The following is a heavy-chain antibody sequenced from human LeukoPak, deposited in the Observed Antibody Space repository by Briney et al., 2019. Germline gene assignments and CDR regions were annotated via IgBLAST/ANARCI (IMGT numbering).Heavy chain of an antibody. J-gene: IGHJ6*02. Sequence: GGSLRLSCAASGFTFSSYGMHWVRQAPGKGLEWVAFIRYDGSNKYYADSVKGRFTISRDNAKNSLYLQMNSLRAEDTAVYYCAKDEGYSYAFYYYGMDVWGQGTTVTVSS. V-gene: IGHV3-30*02. CDR3: AKDEGYSYAFYYYGMDV. CDR2: IRYDGSNK. D-gene: IGHD5-18*01. CDR1: GFTFSSYG.